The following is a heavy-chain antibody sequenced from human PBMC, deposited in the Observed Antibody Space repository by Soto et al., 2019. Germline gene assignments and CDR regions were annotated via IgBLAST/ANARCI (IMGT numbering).Heavy chain of an antibody. J-gene: IGHJ6*02. CDR1: GFTFSSYS. CDR2: ISSGSSYI. Sequence: GGSLRLSCAASGFTFSSYSMSWVRQAPGKGLEWVSSISSGSSYIYDADSVKGRCAISRDNAKSSLYLQMNSLRVEDTAVYYCARGSSSWFYLMDVWGQGTTVTVS. CDR3: ARGSSSWFYLMDV. D-gene: IGHD6-13*01. V-gene: IGHV3-21*01.